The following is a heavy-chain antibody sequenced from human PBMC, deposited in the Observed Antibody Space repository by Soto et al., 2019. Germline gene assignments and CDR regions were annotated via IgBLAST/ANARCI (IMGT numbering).Heavy chain of an antibody. CDR2: IYYSRRT. Sequence: QVQLQESGPGLVKPSQTLSLTYTVSGGSISSVCYYWSWISQHPGKRLEWIGYIYYSRRTYYNPSLKSRVTISVDTSKNQFSLKLSSVTAADTAVYYCASGSGSYYSWFYPWGQGTLVTVSS. V-gene: IGHV4-31*03. CDR1: GGSISSVCYY. CDR3: ASGSGSYYSWFYP. J-gene: IGHJ5*02. D-gene: IGHD3-10*01.